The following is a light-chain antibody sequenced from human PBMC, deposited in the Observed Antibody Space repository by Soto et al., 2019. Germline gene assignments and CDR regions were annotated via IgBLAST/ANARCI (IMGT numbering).Light chain of an antibody. CDR2: EGS. CDR3: CSYAGSSTPVV. V-gene: IGLV2-23*01. Sequence: QSVLTQPASVSGSPGQSITISCTGTSSDVGSYNLVSWYQQHPGKAPKLMIYEGSMRPSGVSNRFSVSKSGNTASLTISGLQAEDEADYYCCSYAGSSTPVVFGGGTKLTVL. J-gene: IGLJ2*01. CDR1: SSDVGSYNL.